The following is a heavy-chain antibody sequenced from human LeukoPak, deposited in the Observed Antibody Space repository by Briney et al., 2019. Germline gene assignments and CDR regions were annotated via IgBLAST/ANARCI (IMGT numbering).Heavy chain of an antibody. Sequence: GGSLRLSCAASGFTFSSHTMNWVRQAPGKGLEWVSSISSSSDYIYYADSVKGRFTISRDNAKNSLYLQMNSLRTEDTAVYYCARFRRYCSGGSCHGDFDYWGQGTLVSVSS. D-gene: IGHD2-15*01. CDR1: GFTFSSHT. CDR3: ARFRRYCSGGSCHGDFDY. CDR2: ISSSSDYI. J-gene: IGHJ4*02. V-gene: IGHV3-21*01.